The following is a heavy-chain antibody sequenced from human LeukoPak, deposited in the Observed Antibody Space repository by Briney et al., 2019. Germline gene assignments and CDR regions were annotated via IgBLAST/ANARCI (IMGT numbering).Heavy chain of an antibody. D-gene: IGHD5-24*01. Sequence: SETLSLTCSVSGGSISSDNYYWSWIRQPPGKGLEWIGHISHSGSTNYNPSLKSRVTMSVDTSKNQFSLKLSSVTAADTAVYYCARRPEPEMATTNGGYYYYYMDVWGKGTTVTVSS. J-gene: IGHJ6*03. V-gene: IGHV4-61*01. CDR2: ISHSGST. CDR1: GGSISSDNYY. CDR3: ARRPEPEMATTNGGYYYYYMDV.